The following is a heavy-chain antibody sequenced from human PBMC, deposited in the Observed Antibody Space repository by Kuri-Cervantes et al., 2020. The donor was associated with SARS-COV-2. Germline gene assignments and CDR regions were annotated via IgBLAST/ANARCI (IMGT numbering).Heavy chain of an antibody. J-gene: IGHJ3*02. CDR3: ARDGGTSIAAAGMEYAFDI. CDR1: GGSISSYY. CDR2: IYYSGST. Sequence: SETLSLTCTVSGGSISSYYWSWIRQPPGKGLEWIGYIYYSGSTNYNPSLKGRVTISVDTSKNRFSLKLSSVTAADTAVYYCARDGGTSIAAAGMEYAFDIWGQGTMVTVSS. V-gene: IGHV4-59*12. D-gene: IGHD6-13*01.